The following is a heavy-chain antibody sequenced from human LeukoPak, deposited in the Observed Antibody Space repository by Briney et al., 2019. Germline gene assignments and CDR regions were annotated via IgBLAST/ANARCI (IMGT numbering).Heavy chain of an antibody. CDR3: SGGGSIAVAGY. CDR2: INSDGSIT. CDR1: GFTFSSYW. D-gene: IGHD6-19*01. Sequence: GGSLRLSCAASGFTFSSYWMHWVRQAPGKGLVWVSRINSDGSITSYADSVKGRFTISRDNAKNTLYLQMNSLRAEDTAVYYCSGGGSIAVAGYWGQGTLVTVSS. J-gene: IGHJ4*02. V-gene: IGHV3-74*01.